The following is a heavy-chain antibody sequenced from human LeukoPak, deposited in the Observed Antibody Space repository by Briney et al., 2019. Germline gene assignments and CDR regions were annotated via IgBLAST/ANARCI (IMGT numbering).Heavy chain of an antibody. CDR2: IKEDGSEK. D-gene: IGHD1-14*01. J-gene: IGHJ3*02. CDR1: GFTFSAYW. V-gene: IGHV3-7*03. CDR3: AGLPTGSMREAFDI. Sequence: GGSLRLSCAASGFTFSAYWMSWVRQAPGKGLEWVANIKEDGSEKYYVDSVKGRFTISRDNAENSLFLQMSSLRVEDTAIYYCAGLPTGSMREAFDIWGQGTTVTVSS.